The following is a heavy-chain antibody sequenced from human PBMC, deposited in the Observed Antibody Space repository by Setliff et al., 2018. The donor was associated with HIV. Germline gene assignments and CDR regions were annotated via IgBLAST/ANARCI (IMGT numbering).Heavy chain of an antibody. Sequence: SETLSLTCTVSGGFISTGGYSWSWIRQPPGKGLEWIGEINHSRSTNFNPSLRSRVTISLATSKNQFSLTLSSVTAADTAVYYCVRRLRYFDPSFDIWGQGTLVTVSS. CDR2: INHSRST. D-gene: IGHD3-9*01. J-gene: IGHJ3*02. CDR1: GGFISTGGYS. V-gene: IGHV4-30-2*01. CDR3: VRRLRYFDPSFDI.